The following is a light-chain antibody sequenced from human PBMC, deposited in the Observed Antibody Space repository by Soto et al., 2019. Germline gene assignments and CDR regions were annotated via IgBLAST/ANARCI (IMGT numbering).Light chain of an antibody. CDR3: CSYAGSYTLV. J-gene: IGLJ2*01. CDR1: SSDVGGYNS. CDR2: DVS. Sequence: QSALTQPRSVSGSPGQSVTISCTGTSSDVGGYNSVSWYQQHPGKAPKLIISDVSERPSGVPDRFSGSKSGNTASLTISGLQAEDEADYYCCSYAGSYTLVFGGGTKVTVL. V-gene: IGLV2-11*01.